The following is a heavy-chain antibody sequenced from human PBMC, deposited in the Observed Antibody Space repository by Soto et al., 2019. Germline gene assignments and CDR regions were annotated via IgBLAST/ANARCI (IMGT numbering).Heavy chain of an antibody. Sequence: SVMVSCKASGGTFSSYAISWVRQAPGQGLEWMGGIIPIFGTANYAQKFQGRVTITADESTSTAYMELSSLRSEDTAVYYCASSYYDFWSGYPKGYYFDYWGQGTLVTVSS. V-gene: IGHV1-69*13. J-gene: IGHJ4*02. CDR2: IIPIFGTA. CDR3: ASSYYDFWSGYPKGYYFDY. D-gene: IGHD3-3*01. CDR1: GGTFSSYA.